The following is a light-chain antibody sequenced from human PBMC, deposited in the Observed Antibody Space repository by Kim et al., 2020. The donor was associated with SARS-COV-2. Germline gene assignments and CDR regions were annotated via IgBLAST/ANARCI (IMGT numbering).Light chain of an antibody. J-gene: IGLJ2*01. CDR2: DVT. CDR1: SSDVGVYNY. Sequence: QSALTQPASVSGSPGQSITISCTGTSSDVGVYNYVSWYQQHPGKAPKLMIYDVTKRPSGVSNRFSGSKSGNTASLAISGLQAEDEADYYCSSYTRSSTLIFGGGTKVTVL. V-gene: IGLV2-14*01. CDR3: SSYTRSSTLI.